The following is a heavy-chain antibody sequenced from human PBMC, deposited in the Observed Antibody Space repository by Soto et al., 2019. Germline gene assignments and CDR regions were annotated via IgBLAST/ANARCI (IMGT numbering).Heavy chain of an antibody. V-gene: IGHV3-7*01. CDR1: GFTFSSYW. D-gene: IGHD6-13*01. CDR3: ARDLTYSSSWYPVNWFDP. Sequence: EVQLVESGGGLVQPGGSLRLSCAASGFTFSSYWMSWVRQAPGKGLEWVANIKQDGSEKYYVDSVKGRFTISRDNAKNSLYLQMNSLRAEDTAVYYCARDLTYSSSWYPVNWFDPWGQGTLVTVSS. J-gene: IGHJ5*02. CDR2: IKQDGSEK.